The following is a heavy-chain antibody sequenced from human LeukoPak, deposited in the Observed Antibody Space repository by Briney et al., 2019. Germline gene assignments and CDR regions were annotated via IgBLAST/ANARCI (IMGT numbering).Heavy chain of an antibody. CDR2: IDWDDDK. Sequence: SGPTLVKPTQTVTLTCTLSGVSLTTSGMCVSWIRQPPGKALEWLARIDWDDDKYYSTSLKTRLTISKDTSKNQVVLTMTNMDPVDTGTYYCARLHYGPERGYGMDVWGQGTTVIVSS. D-gene: IGHD3-10*01. CDR3: ARLHYGPERGYGMDV. CDR1: GVSLTTSGMC. V-gene: IGHV2-70*11. J-gene: IGHJ6*02.